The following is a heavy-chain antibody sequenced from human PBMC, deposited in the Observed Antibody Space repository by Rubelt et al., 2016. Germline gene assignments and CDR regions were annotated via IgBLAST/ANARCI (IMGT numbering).Heavy chain of an antibody. CDR3: AREVAVPGKTLEY. V-gene: IGHV3-74*01. CDR1: GFTFSSYW. CDR2: INSDGISP. J-gene: IGHJ4*02. Sequence: EVHLVESGGGLVQPGGSLRLSCAASGFTFSSYWMHWVRQAPGKGLVWVSRINSDGISPTSADSVKDRFNISRDTAKNTLYLQMNSLRADETAVYYCAREVAVPGKTLEYWGQGTLVTVSS. D-gene: IGHD6-19*01.